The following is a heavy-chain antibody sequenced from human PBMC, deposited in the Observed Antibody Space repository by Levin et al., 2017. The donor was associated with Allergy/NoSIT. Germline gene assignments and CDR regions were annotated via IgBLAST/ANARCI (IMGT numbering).Heavy chain of an antibody. V-gene: IGHV3-23*01. CDR3: AKDFKSATAGSYDSSGYYYGHLFDD. D-gene: IGHD3-22*01. CDR1: GFTFSSYA. CDR2: ISGSGGST. Sequence: PGGSLRLSCAASGFTFSSYAMSWVRQAPGKGPEWVSAISGSGGSTYYADSVKGRFTISRDNSKNTLYLQMNSLRAEDTAVYYCAKDFKSATAGSYDSSGYYYGHLFDDWGQGTLVTVSS. J-gene: IGHJ4*02.